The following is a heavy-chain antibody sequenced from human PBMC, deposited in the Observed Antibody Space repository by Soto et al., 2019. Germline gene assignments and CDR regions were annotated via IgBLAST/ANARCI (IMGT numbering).Heavy chain of an antibody. CDR1: GYTLTELS. D-gene: IGHD3-22*01. CDR2: FGPEDGET. CDR3: ATLPHYYDSSGYYSY. J-gene: IGHJ4*02. Sequence: GASVKVPCKVSGYTLTELSMHWVRQAPGKGLGWMGGFGPEDGETIYAQKFQGRVTMTEDTSTDTAYMELSSLRSEDTAVYYCATLPHYYDSSGYYSYWGQGTLVTVSS. V-gene: IGHV1-24*01.